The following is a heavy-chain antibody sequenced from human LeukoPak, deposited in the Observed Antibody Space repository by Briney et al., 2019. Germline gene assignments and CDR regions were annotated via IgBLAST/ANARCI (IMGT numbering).Heavy chain of an antibody. CDR1: GGSISSYY. Sequence: SETLSLTCTVSGGSISSYYWSWIRQPAGKGLEWIGRIYTSGSTNYNPSLKSRVTMSVDTSKNQFSLKLSSVTAADTAVYYCARAKPRIAAAGTYYFDYWGQGTLVTVSS. D-gene: IGHD6-13*01. V-gene: IGHV4-4*07. J-gene: IGHJ4*02. CDR2: IYTSGST. CDR3: ARAKPRIAAAGTYYFDY.